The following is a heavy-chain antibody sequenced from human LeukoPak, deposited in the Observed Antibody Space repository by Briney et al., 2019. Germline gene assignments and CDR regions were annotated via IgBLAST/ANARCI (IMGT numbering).Heavy chain of an antibody. V-gene: IGHV3-7*01. CDR3: ARGGYSFDY. CDR1: GFTFRNFW. J-gene: IGHJ4*02. D-gene: IGHD5-12*01. Sequence: GGSLRLSCAASGFTFRNFWMGWVRQAPGKGLEWVARLHPDGSERNYVGSVEGRFTVFGDNAKSSLFLQMHSLRVEDTAVYYCARGGYSFDYPGQGTLVTVPS. CDR2: LHPDGSER.